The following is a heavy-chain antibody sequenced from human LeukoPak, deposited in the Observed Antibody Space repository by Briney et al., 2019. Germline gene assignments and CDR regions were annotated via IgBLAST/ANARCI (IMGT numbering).Heavy chain of an antibody. CDR1: GFTFSSYW. CDR3: ARDEGIAAAGTPFDY. J-gene: IGHJ4*02. Sequence: PGGSLRLSCAASGFTFSSYWMSWVRQAPGKGLEWVANIKQDGSEKYYEDSVKGRFTISRDNAKNSLYLQMNSLRAEDTAVYYCARDEGIAAAGTPFDYWGQGTLVTVSS. CDR2: IKQDGSEK. V-gene: IGHV3-7*01. D-gene: IGHD6-13*01.